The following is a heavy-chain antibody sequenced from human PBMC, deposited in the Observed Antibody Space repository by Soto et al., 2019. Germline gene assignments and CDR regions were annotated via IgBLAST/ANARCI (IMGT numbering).Heavy chain of an antibody. J-gene: IGHJ6*02. Sequence: QVQLVQSGAEVKKPGSSVKVSCKASGGTFSSYAISWVRQAPGQGLEWMGGIIPIFGTANYAQKFQGRVTITADESTSTAYMELSSLRSEDTAVYYCAREVHIVVVPAAMRHYYYYGMDVWGQGTTVTVSS. CDR1: GGTFSSYA. CDR3: AREVHIVVVPAAMRHYYYYGMDV. CDR2: IIPIFGTA. V-gene: IGHV1-69*01. D-gene: IGHD2-2*01.